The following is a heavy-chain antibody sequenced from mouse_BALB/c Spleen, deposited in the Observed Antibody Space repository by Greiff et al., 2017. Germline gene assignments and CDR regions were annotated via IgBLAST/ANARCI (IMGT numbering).Heavy chain of an antibody. Sequence: EVKLMESGAELVKPGASVKLSCTASGFNIKDTYMHWVKQRPEQGLEWIGRIDPANGNTKYDPKFQGKATITADTSSNTAYLQLSSLTSEDTAVYYCARRNYYGNYDAMDYWGQGTSVTVSA. V-gene: IGHV14-3*02. D-gene: IGHD2-1*01. CDR1: GFNIKDTY. J-gene: IGHJ4*01. CDR3: ARRNYYGNYDAMDY. CDR2: IDPANGNT.